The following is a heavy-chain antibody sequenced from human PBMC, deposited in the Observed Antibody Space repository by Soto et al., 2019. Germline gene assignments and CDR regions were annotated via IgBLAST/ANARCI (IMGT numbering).Heavy chain of an antibody. V-gene: IGHV5-51*01. Sequence: GESLKISCTSYGFSFTSYWIAWVRQLPGKGLEWVGIIYPGNSDTLYGPSFQGQVTISADRSMNTAYLQWSGLRTSDTATYYCASSLGYGYKSTWAALDLWGLGTTVTVSS. D-gene: IGHD3-16*01. CDR3: ASSLGYGYKSTWAALDL. J-gene: IGHJ6*02. CDR1: GFSFTSYW. CDR2: IYPGNSDT.